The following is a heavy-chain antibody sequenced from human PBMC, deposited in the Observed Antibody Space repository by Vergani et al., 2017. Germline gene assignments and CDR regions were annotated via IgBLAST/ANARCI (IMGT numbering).Heavy chain of an antibody. CDR1: GDSISSNNC. CDR2: ICHTEDT. V-gene: IGHV4-4*03. J-gene: IGHJ4*02. CDR3: ATIGYRRWGYYFDY. Sequence: QVQLQESGPGLVKPPGTLSLTCAVSGDSISSNNCWTWVCQPPGKGLEWIGEICHTEDTKYSPSLKSRVTVSVDESRNLFSLRLNSVTAADTAVYYCATIGYRRWGYYFDYWGQGTLVTVSS. D-gene: IGHD2-2*02.